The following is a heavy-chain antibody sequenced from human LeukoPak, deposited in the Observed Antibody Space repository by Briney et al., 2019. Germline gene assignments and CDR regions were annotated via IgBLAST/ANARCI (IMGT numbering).Heavy chain of an antibody. D-gene: IGHD4-11*01. Sequence: ASVKVSCKVSGYTLTELSMHWVRQAPGKGLEWMGGFDPEDGETIYAQKFQGRVTMTRDTSISTAYMELSRLRSDDTAVYYCARVAYGNKFDPWGQGTLVTVSS. V-gene: IGHV1-24*01. J-gene: IGHJ5*02. CDR1: GYTLTELS. CDR2: FDPEDGET. CDR3: ARVAYGNKFDP.